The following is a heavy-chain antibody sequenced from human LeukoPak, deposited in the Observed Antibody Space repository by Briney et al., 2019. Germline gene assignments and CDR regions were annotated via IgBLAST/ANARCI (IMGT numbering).Heavy chain of an antibody. J-gene: IGHJ3*02. V-gene: IGHV1-69-2*01. CDR2: VDPEDGET. D-gene: IGHD6-6*01. CDR3: ATIEYSSSSRAFDI. Sequence: ASVKVSCKVSGYTFTDYYMHWVQQAPGKGLEWMGLVDPEDGETIYAEKFQGRVTITADTSTDTAYMELSSLRSEDTAVHYCATIEYSSSSRAFDIWGQGTMVTVSS. CDR1: GYTFTDYY.